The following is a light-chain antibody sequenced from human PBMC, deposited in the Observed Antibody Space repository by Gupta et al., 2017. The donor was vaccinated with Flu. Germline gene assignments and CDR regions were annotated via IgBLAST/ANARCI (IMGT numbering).Light chain of an antibody. CDR1: HDVNIY. V-gene: IGKV1-33*01. J-gene: IGKJ4*01. CDR2: DAS. CDR3: QQYNILPFT. Sequence: GDRVTSTCQASHDVNIYLDWYQQKPGKAPYLMIFDASHWETGVPSRFSGSGSGTNFSLTISSLQPDDFATYLCQQYNILPFTFGGGTKVEIK.